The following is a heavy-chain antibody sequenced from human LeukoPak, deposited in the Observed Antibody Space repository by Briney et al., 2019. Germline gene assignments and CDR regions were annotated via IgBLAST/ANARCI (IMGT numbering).Heavy chain of an antibody. D-gene: IGHD3-22*01. CDR2: IWYDGSNE. Sequence: GGSLRLSCAASGFTFSSYGMHWVRQAPGKGLEWVAVIWYDGSNEYYADSVKGRFTISRDNSENTLYLQMNSLRAEDTAVYYCARDSDSSGYYYSTSFDYWGQGTLVTVSS. CDR1: GFTFSSYG. CDR3: ARDSDSSGYYYSTSFDY. J-gene: IGHJ4*02. V-gene: IGHV3-33*08.